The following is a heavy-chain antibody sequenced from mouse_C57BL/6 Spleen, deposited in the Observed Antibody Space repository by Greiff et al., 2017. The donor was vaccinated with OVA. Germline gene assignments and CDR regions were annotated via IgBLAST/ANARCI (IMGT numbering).Heavy chain of an antibody. CDR1: GFSLTSYG. V-gene: IGHV2-6-1*01. CDR2: IWSDGST. J-gene: IGHJ4*01. CDR3: ARHVTGSSTNYYGSSTPHYYAMDY. Sequence: QVQLKESGPGLVAPSQSLSITCTVSGFSLTSYGVHWVRQPPGKGLEWLVVIWSDGSTTYNSALKSRLSISKDNSKSQVFLKMNSLQPDDTAMYYCARHVTGSSTNYYGSSTPHYYAMDYWGQGTSVTVSS. D-gene: IGHD1-1*01.